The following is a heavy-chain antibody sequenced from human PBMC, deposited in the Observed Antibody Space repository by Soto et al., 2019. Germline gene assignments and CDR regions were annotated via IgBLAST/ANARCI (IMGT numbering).Heavy chain of an antibody. J-gene: IGHJ4*02. CDR2: IYYSGST. V-gene: IGHV4-31*03. CDR1: GGSISSGGYY. Sequence: SETLSLTCTVSGGSISSGGYYWSWIRQHPGKGLEWIGYIYYSGSTYYNPSLKSRVTISVDTSKNQFSLKLSSVTAADTAVYYCASLRFDAYYFDYWGQGTLVTVSS. CDR3: ASLRFDAYYFDY. D-gene: IGHD5-12*01.